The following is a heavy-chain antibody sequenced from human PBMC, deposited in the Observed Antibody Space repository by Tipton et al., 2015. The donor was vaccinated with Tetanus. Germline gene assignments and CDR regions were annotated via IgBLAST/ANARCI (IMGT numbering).Heavy chain of an antibody. V-gene: IGHV3-30-3*01. J-gene: IGHJ6*02. D-gene: IGHD6-19*01. CDR1: GITFSGHA. CDR2: ISNDGDNK. CDR3: ARDVEAGWYIRGMAVDYYGMDV. Sequence: SLRLSCAASGITFSGHALHWVRQAPGKGLEWVAVISNDGDNKFYADSVTGRFTISRDNSKNTLYLQMNSLRAEDTALYYCARDVEAGWYIRGMAVDYYGMDVWGQGTTVTVSS.